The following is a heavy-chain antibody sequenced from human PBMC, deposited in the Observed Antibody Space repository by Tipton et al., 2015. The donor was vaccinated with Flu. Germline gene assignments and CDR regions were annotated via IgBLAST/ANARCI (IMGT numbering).Heavy chain of an antibody. J-gene: IGHJ4*02. CDR3: ARFVGATSSDF. Sequence: QMQLVQSGGDVKKPGASVMVSCRASGYSFNTYGISWVRQAPGQGLEWMGWISAYSRNTMYAQKFQGRVSMTTDTSTNTAYMELRSLRSDDTAVYYCARFVGATSSDFWGQGTLVTVSS. CDR1: GYSFNTYG. CDR2: ISAYSRNT. V-gene: IGHV1-18*01. D-gene: IGHD1-26*01.